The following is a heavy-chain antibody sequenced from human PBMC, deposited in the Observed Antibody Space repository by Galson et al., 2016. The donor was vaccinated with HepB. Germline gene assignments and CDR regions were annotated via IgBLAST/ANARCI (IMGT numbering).Heavy chain of an antibody. V-gene: IGHV4-39*01. J-gene: IGHJ4*02. Sequence: SETLSLTCTVSGSSIRSSTYYWAWIRQPPGKGLEWIGTIYYLGTTYYNSSLNSRVGISMDTSRNQFSLSLTSVTAADTATYYCASTLEYSGTVHSRSLFTHWGQGLLVTVSS. CDR1: GSSIRSSTYY. D-gene: IGHD3-3*01. CDR3: ASTLEYSGTVHSRSLFTH. CDR2: IYYLGTT.